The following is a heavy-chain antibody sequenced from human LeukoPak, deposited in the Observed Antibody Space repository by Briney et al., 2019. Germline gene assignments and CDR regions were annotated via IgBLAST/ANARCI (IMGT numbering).Heavy chain of an antibody. J-gene: IGHJ4*02. CDR2: ISGSGGST. CDR3: AKGGLTMIVVVMRY. D-gene: IGHD3-22*01. Sequence: GGSLRLSCAASGFTFSSYAMSWVRPAPGKGLEWVSAISGSGGSTYFADSVKGRFTISRDNSKNTLYLQMNSLRAEDTAVYYCAKGGLTMIVVVMRYWGQGTLVTVSS. CDR1: GFTFSSYA. V-gene: IGHV3-23*01.